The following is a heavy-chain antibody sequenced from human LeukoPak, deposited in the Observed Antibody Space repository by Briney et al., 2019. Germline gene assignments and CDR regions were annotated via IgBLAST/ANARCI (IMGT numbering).Heavy chain of an antibody. CDR3: ARDTSGGYSYGLIWFDP. CDR2: IYYSGST. V-gene: IGHV4-39*07. J-gene: IGHJ5*02. CDR1: GGSISSSSYY. D-gene: IGHD5-18*01. Sequence: PSETLSLTCTVSGGSISSSSYYWGWIRQPPGKGLEWIGSIYYSGSTYYNPSLKSRVTISVDTSKNQFSLKLSSVTAADTAVYYCARDTSGGYSYGLIWFDPWGQGTLVTVSS.